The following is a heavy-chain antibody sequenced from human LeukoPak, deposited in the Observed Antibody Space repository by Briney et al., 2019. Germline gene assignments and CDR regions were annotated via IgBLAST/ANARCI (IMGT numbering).Heavy chain of an antibody. CDR2: IIPILGIA. D-gene: IGHD6-13*01. CDR1: GGTFSSYA. J-gene: IGHJ4*02. Sequence: SVKVSCKASGGTFSSYAISWVRQAPGQGLEWMGRIIPILGIANYAQKFQGRVTITADKSTSTAYMELSSLRSEDTAVYYCARVRVAAAGPFDYWGQGTLVTVSS. CDR3: ARVRVAAAGPFDY. V-gene: IGHV1-69*04.